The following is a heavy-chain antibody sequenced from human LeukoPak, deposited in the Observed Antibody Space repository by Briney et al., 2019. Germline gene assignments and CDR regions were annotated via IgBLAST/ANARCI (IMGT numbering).Heavy chain of an antibody. Sequence: SETLSLTCAVSGYSISSGYYWGWIRQPPGKGLEWIGEINHSGSTNYNPSLKSRVTISVDTSKNQFSLKLSSVTAADTAVYYCAGLAARYSSGWYLDYWGQGTLVTVSS. CDR3: AGLAARYSSGWYLDY. V-gene: IGHV4-38-2*01. CDR2: INHSGST. J-gene: IGHJ4*02. CDR1: GYSISSGYY. D-gene: IGHD6-19*01.